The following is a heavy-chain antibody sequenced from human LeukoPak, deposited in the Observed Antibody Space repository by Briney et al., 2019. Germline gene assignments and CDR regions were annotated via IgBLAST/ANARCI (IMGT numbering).Heavy chain of an antibody. V-gene: IGHV1-46*01. CDR2: INPSGGST. CDR1: GYTFTGYY. J-gene: IGHJ3*02. D-gene: IGHD2-2*01. Sequence: ASVKVSCKASGYTFTGYYMHWVRQAPGQGLEWMGIINPSGGSTSYAQKFQGRVTITADKSTSTAYMELSSLRSEDTAVYYCARSLGYCSSTSCYARAFDIWGQGTMVTVSS. CDR3: ARSLGYCSSTSCYARAFDI.